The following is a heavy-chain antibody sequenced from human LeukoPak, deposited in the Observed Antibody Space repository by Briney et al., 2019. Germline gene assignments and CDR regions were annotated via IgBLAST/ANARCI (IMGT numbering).Heavy chain of an antibody. Sequence: GGSLRLSSAASGFTFNSYWMHWVRQAPGKGLVWVSRINNDGSSTNYADSVKGRFTTSRDNAKNTLYLQMNSLRAEDTAVYYCALRYCTSTSCYPYFDYWGQGTVVTVSS. D-gene: IGHD2-2*01. CDR2: INNDGSST. CDR3: ALRYCTSTSCYPYFDY. CDR1: GFTFNSYW. V-gene: IGHV3-74*01. J-gene: IGHJ4*02.